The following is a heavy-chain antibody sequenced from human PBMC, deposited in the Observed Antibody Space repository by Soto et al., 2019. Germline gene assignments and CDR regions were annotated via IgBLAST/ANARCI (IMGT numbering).Heavy chain of an antibody. CDR3: ARGSPVITIGGVIVHDAFDI. V-gene: IGHV1-18*01. CDR2: ISAYNGNT. Sequence: QVQLVQSGAEVKKPGASVKVSCKASGYTFTSYGISWVRQAPGQGLEWMGWISAYNGNTNYAQKLQGRVTMTTDTSTSTADMELWSLSSAETPVYYCARGSPVITIGGVIVHDAFDIWGQGTMVTVSS. J-gene: IGHJ3*02. D-gene: IGHD3-16*02. CDR1: GYTFTSYG.